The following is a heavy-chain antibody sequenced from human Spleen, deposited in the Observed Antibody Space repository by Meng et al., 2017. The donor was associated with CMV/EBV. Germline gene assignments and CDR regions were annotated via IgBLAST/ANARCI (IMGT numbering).Heavy chain of an antibody. CDR2: IIPIFGTA. D-gene: IGHD5-12*01. CDR1: GGTFSSYA. V-gene: IGHV1-69*05. CDR3: ATEFTGNDWGPFES. J-gene: IGHJ4*02. Sequence: SVKVSCKASGGTFSSYAISWVRQAPGQGLEWMGGIIPIFGTANYAQKFQGRVTITTDESTNTAYIDLSSLKFEDTAVYYCATEFTGNDWGPFESWGQGTLVTVSS.